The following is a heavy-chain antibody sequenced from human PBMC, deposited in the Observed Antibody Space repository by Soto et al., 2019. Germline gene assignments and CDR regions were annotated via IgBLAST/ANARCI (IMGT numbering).Heavy chain of an antibody. D-gene: IGHD1-26*01. V-gene: IGHV3-23*01. J-gene: IGHJ4*02. Sequence: GGSLRLSCAASGLTFSSYAMSWVRQAPGKGLEWVSSISGSGGETNYAEDMQGRFSISRDNSKSTLYLQMDRLSTADTDVYYCAKVVGATGGYWGQGTMVTVSS. CDR1: GLTFSSYA. CDR2: ISGSGGET. CDR3: AKVVGATGGY.